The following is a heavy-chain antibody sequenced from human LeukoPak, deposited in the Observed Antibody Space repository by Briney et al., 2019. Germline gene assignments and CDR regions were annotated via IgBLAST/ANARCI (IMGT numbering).Heavy chain of an antibody. CDR3: ARAPPSGHQLFSSDY. D-gene: IGHD2-2*01. V-gene: IGHV1-18*04. J-gene: IGHJ4*02. Sequence: ASVRLSSNASGYTFTNDGISGVRDAPGRGLEWMLWISANNGDIRYAQNFQSRVTMTTDTSTTTAYMELSSLSSADTAVYYCARAPPSGHQLFSSDYWGQGTQVTVSS. CDR2: ISANNGDI. CDR1: GYTFTNDG.